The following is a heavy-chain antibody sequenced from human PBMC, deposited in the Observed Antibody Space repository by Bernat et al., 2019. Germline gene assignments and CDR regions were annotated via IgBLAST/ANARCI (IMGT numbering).Heavy chain of an antibody. CDR2: IHYTGST. J-gene: IGHJ6*04. D-gene: IGHD2-15*01. CDR1: GGSISDFF. CDR3: AREKGGSPLPSYHYYGLDV. Sequence: QVQLQESGPGLVKPSETLSRTCTVSGGSISDFFWIWIRQPPGKGLEWVGNIHYTGSTNYNPSLKNRVTITVDTSKDQFSLRLTSVTAADTAMYYCAREKGGSPLPSYHYYGLDVWGKGTTVTVSS. V-gene: IGHV4-59*01.